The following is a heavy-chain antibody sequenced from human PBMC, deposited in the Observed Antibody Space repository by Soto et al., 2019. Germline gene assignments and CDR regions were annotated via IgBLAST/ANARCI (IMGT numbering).Heavy chain of an antibody. J-gene: IGHJ4*02. CDR1: GFTFSSYA. Sequence: GGSLRLSCSASGFTFSSYAMHWVRQAPGKGLEYVSAISSNGGSTYYADSVKGRFTISRDNSKNTLYLQMSSLRAEDTAVYYCVKDRNIVGAKMDYWGQGTLVTVSS. CDR2: ISSNGGST. CDR3: VKDRNIVGAKMDY. V-gene: IGHV3-64D*08. D-gene: IGHD1-26*01.